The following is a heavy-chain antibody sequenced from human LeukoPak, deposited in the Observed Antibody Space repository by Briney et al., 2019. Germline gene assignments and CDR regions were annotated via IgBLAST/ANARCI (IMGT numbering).Heavy chain of an antibody. V-gene: IGHV1-18*01. CDR1: GYTFTSYG. D-gene: IGHD3-22*01. Sequence: ASVKVSCKASGYTFTSYGISWVRQAPGQGLEWMGWISAYNGNTNYAQKLQGRVTMTTDTSTSTAYMELRSLRSDDTAVYYCARDPTHTMIVVVITSGDAFDIWGQGTMVTVSS. J-gene: IGHJ3*02. CDR2: ISAYNGNT. CDR3: ARDPTHTMIVVVITSGDAFDI.